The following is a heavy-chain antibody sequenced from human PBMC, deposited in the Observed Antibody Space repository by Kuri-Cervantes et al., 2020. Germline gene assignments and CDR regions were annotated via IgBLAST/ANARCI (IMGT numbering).Heavy chain of an antibody. CDR2: IYYSGST. D-gene: IGHD3-22*01. CDR3: ARISYYDSSGYLD. V-gene: IGHV4-59*01. Sequence: GSLRLSCTVSGGSISSYYWSWIRQPPGKGLEWIGYIYYSGSTNYNPSLKSRVTISVDTSKNQSSLKLSSVTAADTAVYYCARISYYDSSGYLDWGQGTLVTVSS. CDR1: GGSISSYY. J-gene: IGHJ4*02.